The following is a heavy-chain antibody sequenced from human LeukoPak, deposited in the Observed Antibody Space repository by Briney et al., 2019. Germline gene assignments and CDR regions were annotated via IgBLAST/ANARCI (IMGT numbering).Heavy chain of an antibody. Sequence: ASVKVSCKASGGTFSSYAISWVRQAPGQGLEWMGGFIPIFGTANYAQKFQGRVTITADESTSTAYMELSSLRSEDTAVYYCARAAVTYNYYYYYMGVWGKGTTVTISS. D-gene: IGHD4-17*01. J-gene: IGHJ6*03. CDR2: FIPIFGTA. CDR3: ARAAVTYNYYYYYMGV. V-gene: IGHV1-69*13. CDR1: GGTFSSYA.